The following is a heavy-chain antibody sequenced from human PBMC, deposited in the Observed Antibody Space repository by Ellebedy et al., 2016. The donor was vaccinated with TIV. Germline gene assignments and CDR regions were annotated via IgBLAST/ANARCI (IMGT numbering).Heavy chain of an antibody. J-gene: IGHJ3*02. CDR3: ARPSRLGTPHDAFDI. Sequence: GESLKISXAASGFTFSDYYMSWIRQTPGKGLEWVSYISTSGGTIYYADSVKGRFTISRDNAKNSLYLQMNSLRAEDTAVYYCARPSRLGTPHDAFDIWGQGTMVTVSS. D-gene: IGHD7-27*01. CDR1: GFTFSDYY. CDR2: ISTSGGTI. V-gene: IGHV3-11*01.